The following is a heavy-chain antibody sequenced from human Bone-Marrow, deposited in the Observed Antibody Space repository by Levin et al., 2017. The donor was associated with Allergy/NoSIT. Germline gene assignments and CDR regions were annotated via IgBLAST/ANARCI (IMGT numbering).Heavy chain of an antibody. CDR1: GFTVSSNY. CDR2: IYSGGST. V-gene: IGHV3-53*01. D-gene: IGHD3-9*01. Sequence: PGGSLRLSCAASGFTVSSNYMSWVRQAPGKGLEWVSVIYSGGSTYYADSVKGRFTISRDNSKNTLYLQMNSLRAEDTAVYYCARSLSGILTGYYDYYYGMDVWGQGTTVTVSS. J-gene: IGHJ6*02. CDR3: ARSLSGILTGYYDYYYGMDV.